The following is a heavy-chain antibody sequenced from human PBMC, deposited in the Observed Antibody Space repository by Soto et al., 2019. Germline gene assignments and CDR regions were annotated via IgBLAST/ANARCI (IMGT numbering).Heavy chain of an antibody. CDR3: ARGWYCGGDCYEWYFDL. Sequence: QVQLVEPGGGVVQPGRSLRLSCAASGFTFSNYGMHWVRQAPGKGLEWVAVIWYDGSNKYYADSVKGRFTISRDNSKNTLYLQMNSLRTEDMAVYFCARGWYCGGDCYEWYFDLWGRGTLVTVSS. D-gene: IGHD2-21*02. CDR1: GFTFSNYG. V-gene: IGHV3-33*01. CDR2: IWYDGSNK. J-gene: IGHJ2*01.